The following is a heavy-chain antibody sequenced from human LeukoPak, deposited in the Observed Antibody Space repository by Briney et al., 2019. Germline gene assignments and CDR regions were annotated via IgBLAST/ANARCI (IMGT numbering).Heavy chain of an antibody. Sequence: SETLSLTCTVSGYSINNGYYWGWIRQPPGKGLEWIGVYHVGTTDYNPSLRSRVTISVDGSKNQMSLTLSSVAAEDTAVYYCARGGQEYYDSSGYPDYWGQGTLVTVSS. CDR3: ARGGQEYYDSSGYPDY. CDR1: GYSINNGYY. J-gene: IGHJ4*02. CDR2: VYHVGTT. V-gene: IGHV4-38-2*02. D-gene: IGHD3-22*01.